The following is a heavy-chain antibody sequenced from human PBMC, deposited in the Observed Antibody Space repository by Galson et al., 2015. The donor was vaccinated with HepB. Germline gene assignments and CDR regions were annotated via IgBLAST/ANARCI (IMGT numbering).Heavy chain of an antibody. V-gene: IGHV6-1*01. CDR2: TYYRFKWNN. CDR1: GDSVSSNSIA. CDR3: ASGYSSGWFRY. D-gene: IGHD6-19*01. J-gene: IGHJ4*02. Sequence: CAISGDSVSSNSIAWNWIRQSPSRGLEWLGRTYYRFKWNNDYAVSVKSRITINPDTSKNQSSLQLKSVTPEDTAVYYCASGYSSGWFRYWGQGTLVTVSS.